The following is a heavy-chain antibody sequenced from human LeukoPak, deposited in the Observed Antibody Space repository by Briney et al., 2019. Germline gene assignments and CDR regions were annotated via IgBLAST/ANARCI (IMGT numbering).Heavy chain of an antibody. D-gene: IGHD3-9*01. Sequence: PPETLSLTCTVSGGSISGYYWSWIRQPPGKGLEWIGYINYSGSTNYNPSLKSRVNISLDTSKSQFSLKLNSVTAADTAVFYCARYFDWPWAFDIWGLGTMVTVSS. V-gene: IGHV4-59*01. CDR1: GGSISGYY. CDR2: INYSGST. J-gene: IGHJ3*02. CDR3: ARYFDWPWAFDI.